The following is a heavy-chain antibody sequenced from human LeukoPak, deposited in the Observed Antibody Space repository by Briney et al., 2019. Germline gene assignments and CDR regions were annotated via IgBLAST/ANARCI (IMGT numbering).Heavy chain of an antibody. CDR1: GFTFSSYG. V-gene: IGHV3-30*18. J-gene: IGHJ4*02. CDR2: ISYDGSNK. CDR3: AKDSDSYLDT. Sequence: GRSLRLSCAASGFTFSSYGMHWVRQAPGKGLEWVAVISYDGSNKYYADSVKGRFTISRGNSKNTLYLQMNSLRAEDTAVYYCAKDSDSYLDTWGQGTLVTVSS. D-gene: IGHD5-18*01.